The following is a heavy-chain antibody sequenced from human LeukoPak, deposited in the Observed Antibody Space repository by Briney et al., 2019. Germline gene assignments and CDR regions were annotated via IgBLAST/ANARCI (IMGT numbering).Heavy chain of an antibody. CDR2: IYYSGST. Sequence: SETLSLTCTVSGGSISSGGYYWSWIRQHPGKGLEWIGYIYYSGSTYYNPSLKSRVTISVDTSKNQFSLKLSSVTAADTAVYYCARWEGGYDSSGYSDWFDPWGQGTQVTVSS. D-gene: IGHD3-22*01. CDR1: GGSISSGGYY. J-gene: IGHJ5*02. CDR3: ARWEGGYDSSGYSDWFDP. V-gene: IGHV4-31*03.